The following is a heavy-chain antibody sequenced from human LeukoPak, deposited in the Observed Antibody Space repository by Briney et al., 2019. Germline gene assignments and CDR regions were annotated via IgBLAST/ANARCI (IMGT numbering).Heavy chain of an antibody. CDR1: GDSISSSSYY. J-gene: IGHJ4*02. Sequence: KSSETLSLTRTVSGDSISSSSYYWVWLRHPPGKGLEWIATIHYTGSTYYNPSLKSRVTISADTSKNQFSLKLSSVTAADTAMYYCARYWGPYDNSGAYFDYWGQGTLVTVSS. V-gene: IGHV4-39*01. CDR3: ARYWGPYDNSGAYFDY. D-gene: IGHD3-22*01. CDR2: IHYTGST.